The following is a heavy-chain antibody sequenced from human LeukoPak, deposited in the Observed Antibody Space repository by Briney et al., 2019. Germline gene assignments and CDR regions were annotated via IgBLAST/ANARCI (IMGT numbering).Heavy chain of an antibody. D-gene: IGHD3-16*02. Sequence: PGGSLRLSCAASGFTFSSYIMNWVRQAPGRGLEWVSSISSSSSYIYYIDSVKGRFTISRDNAKNSLDLQMNSLRAEDTAVYYCAKRGAEVGVTVAPGDYWGQGTLVTVSS. CDR1: GFTFSSYI. V-gene: IGHV3-21*04. J-gene: IGHJ4*02. CDR3: AKRGAEVGVTVAPGDY. CDR2: ISSSSSYI.